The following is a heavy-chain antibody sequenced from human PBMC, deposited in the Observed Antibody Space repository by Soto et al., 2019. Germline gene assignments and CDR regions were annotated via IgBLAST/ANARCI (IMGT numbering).Heavy chain of an antibody. D-gene: IGHD6-19*01. CDR2: IIPIFGTA. CDR1: GGTFSSYA. Sequence: ASVKVSCKASGGTFSSYAISWVRQAPGQGLEWMGGIIPIFGTANYAQKFQGRVTITADKSTSTDYMELSSLRSEDTAVYYCERGVHSSGWYPFDYWGQGTRVTVSS. J-gene: IGHJ4*02. V-gene: IGHV1-69*06. CDR3: ERGVHSSGWYPFDY.